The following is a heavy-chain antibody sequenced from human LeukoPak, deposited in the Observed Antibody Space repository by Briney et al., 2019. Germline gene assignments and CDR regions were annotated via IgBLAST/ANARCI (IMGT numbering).Heavy chain of an antibody. CDR1: GGSISSSSYY. CDR3: ARIYCSGGSCYSDY. V-gene: IGHV4-39*01. CDR2: IYYSGST. D-gene: IGHD2-15*01. J-gene: IGHJ4*02. Sequence: SETLSLTCTVSGGSISSSSYYWGWIRQPPGKGLEWIGSIYYSGSTYYNPSLKSRVTISVDTSKNQFSLKLSSVTAADTAVYYCARIYCSGGSCYSDYWGQGTLVTVSS.